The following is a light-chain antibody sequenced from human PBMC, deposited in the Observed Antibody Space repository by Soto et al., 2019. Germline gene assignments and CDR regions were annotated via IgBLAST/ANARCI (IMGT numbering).Light chain of an antibody. CDR1: QSGSDSY. CDR3: QQYDNWPPKT. CDR2: DAS. J-gene: IGKJ4*01. Sequence: EIVLSQSLGTVSLSPGERATLSCRASQSGSDSYLAWYQQKPGQAPRLLIYDASTRATGIPVRFSGSGSGTEFTLTISSLQSEDVGVYYCQQYDNWPPKTFAGGAMVDI. V-gene: IGKV3-15*01.